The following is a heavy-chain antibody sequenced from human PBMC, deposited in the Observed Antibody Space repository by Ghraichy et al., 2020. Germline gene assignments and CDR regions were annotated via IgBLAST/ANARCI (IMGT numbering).Heavy chain of an antibody. CDR1: GGSISSSSYY. Sequence: SETLSLTCTVSGGSISSSSYYWGWIRQPPGKGREWIGSIYYSGSTYYNPSLKSRVTISVDTSKNQFSLKLSSVTAADTAVYYCAIVSYYYYGMDVWGQGTTVTVSS. V-gene: IGHV4-39*01. CDR3: AIVSYYYYGMDV. D-gene: IGHD2-21*01. CDR2: IYYSGST. J-gene: IGHJ6*02.